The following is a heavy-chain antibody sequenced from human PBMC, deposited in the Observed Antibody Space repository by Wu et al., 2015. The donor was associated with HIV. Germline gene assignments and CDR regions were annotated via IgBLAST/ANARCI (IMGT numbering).Heavy chain of an antibody. V-gene: IGHV1-46*01. J-gene: IGHJ4*02. CDR2: INPSGGST. CDR1: GYTFTSYY. CDR3: ATSLEVSGFDY. Sequence: QVQLVQSGAEVKKPGASVKVSCKASGYTFTSYYMHWVRQAPGQGLEWMGIINPSGGSTSYAQKFQGRVTMTADASTDTAYMELRHLTSEDTAMYYCATSLEVSGFDYWGQGTLVTVSS. D-gene: IGHD1-1*01.